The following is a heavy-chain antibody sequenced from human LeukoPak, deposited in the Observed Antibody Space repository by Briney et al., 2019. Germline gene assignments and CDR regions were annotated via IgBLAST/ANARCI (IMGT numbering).Heavy chain of an antibody. Sequence: GGSLRLSCAASGFTFRGYEMNWVRQAPGKGLEWISYICGRGKTIYYADSVKGRFTVSRDISKNTLFLQMDSRRAEDTAIYYCARDWKTNSFDYWGQGTLVTVSS. V-gene: IGHV3-48*03. J-gene: IGHJ4*02. CDR1: GFTFRGYE. CDR2: ICGRGKTI. D-gene: IGHD1-1*01. CDR3: ARDWKTNSFDY.